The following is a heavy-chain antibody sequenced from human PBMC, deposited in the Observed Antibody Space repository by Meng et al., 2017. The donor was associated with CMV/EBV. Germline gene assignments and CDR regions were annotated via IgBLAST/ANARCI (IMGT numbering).Heavy chain of an antibody. D-gene: IGHD3-22*01. CDR2: INHSGST. CDR3: ARVAEGYYYDSSGYRPPFDY. CDR1: GGSFSGYY. V-gene: IGHV4-34*01. J-gene: IGHJ4*02. Sequence: SQTPSLTGAVYGGSFSGYYWSWIRQPPGKGLEWIGEINHSGSTNYNPSLKSRVTISVDTSKNQFSLKLSSVTAADTAVYYCARVAEGYYYDSSGYRPPFDYWGQGTLVTVSS.